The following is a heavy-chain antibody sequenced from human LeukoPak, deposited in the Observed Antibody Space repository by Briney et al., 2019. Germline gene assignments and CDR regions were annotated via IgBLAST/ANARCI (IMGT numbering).Heavy chain of an antibody. J-gene: IGHJ4*02. Sequence: GGSLRLSCAASGFTFSSFGMHWVRQAPGKGLEWVAVISFDGSNKYYADSVKGRFTISRDNSKNTLYLQMNSLRAEDTAVYYCAKDGYSSGWYEVDYWGQGTLVTVS. CDR3: AKDGYSSGWYEVDY. V-gene: IGHV3-30*18. CDR1: GFTFSSFG. CDR2: ISFDGSNK. D-gene: IGHD6-19*01.